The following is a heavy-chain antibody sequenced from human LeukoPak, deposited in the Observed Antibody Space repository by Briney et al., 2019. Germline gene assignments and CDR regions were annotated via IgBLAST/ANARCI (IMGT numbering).Heavy chain of an antibody. D-gene: IGHD3-3*01. J-gene: IGHJ6*03. CDR2: IIPIFGTA. CDR3: ARGPILRFLEWSQRYYYYMDV. CDR1: GYTFTKYY. V-gene: IGHV1-69*06. Sequence: ASVKVSCKASGYTFTKYYIHWVRQAPGQGLEWMGGIIPIFGTANYAQKFQGRVTITADKSTSTAYMELSSLRSEDTAVYYCARGPILRFLEWSQRYYYYMDVWGKGTTVTVSS.